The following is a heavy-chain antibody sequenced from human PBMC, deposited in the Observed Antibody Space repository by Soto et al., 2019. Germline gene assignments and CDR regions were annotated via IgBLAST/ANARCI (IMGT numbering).Heavy chain of an antibody. J-gene: IGHJ6*02. CDR1: GYTFTSYY. CDR3: ARPLDHHYYYYGMDV. Sequence: ASVKVSCKASGYTFTSYYMHWVRQAPGQGLEWMGITNPSGGSTSYAQKFQGRVTMTRDTSTSTVYMELSSPRSEDTAVYYCARPLDHHYYYYGMDVWGQGTTVTVSS. CDR2: TNPSGGST. D-gene: IGHD1-1*01. V-gene: IGHV1-46*01.